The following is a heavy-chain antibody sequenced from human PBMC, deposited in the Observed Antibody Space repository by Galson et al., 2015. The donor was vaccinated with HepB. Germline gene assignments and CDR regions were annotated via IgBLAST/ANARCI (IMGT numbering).Heavy chain of an antibody. CDR1: GYTFTGYY. J-gene: IGHJ6*03. CDR3: ARDFEHFTIFGVVTPNYMDV. V-gene: IGHV1-2*06. Sequence: SVKVSCKASGYTFTGYYMHWVRQAPGQGLEWMGRINPNSGGTNYAQKFQGRVTMTRDTSISTAYMELSRLRSDDTAVYYCARDFEHFTIFGVVTPNYMDVWGKGTTVTVSS. CDR2: INPNSGGT. D-gene: IGHD3-3*01.